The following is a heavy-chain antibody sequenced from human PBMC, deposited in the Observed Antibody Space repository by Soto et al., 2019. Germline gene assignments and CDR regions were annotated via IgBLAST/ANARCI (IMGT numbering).Heavy chain of an antibody. CDR3: AKSTAAATYYYYYGMDV. D-gene: IGHD6-13*01. Sequence: GGSLRLSCAASGFTFSSYAMSWVRQAPGKGLEWVSAISGSGGSTYYADSVKGRFTISRDNSKNTLYLQMNSLRAEDTAVYYCAKSTAAATYYYYYGMDVWGQGTTVTVPS. J-gene: IGHJ6*02. V-gene: IGHV3-23*01. CDR2: ISGSGGST. CDR1: GFTFSSYA.